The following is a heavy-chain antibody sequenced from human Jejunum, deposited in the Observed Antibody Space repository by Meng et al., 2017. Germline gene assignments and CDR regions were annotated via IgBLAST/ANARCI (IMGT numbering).Heavy chain of an antibody. CDR1: GFTFSSYT. V-gene: IGHV3-23*01. Sequence: GESLKISCAASGFTFSSYTMIWVRQAPGKGLEWVSAISAGGSTTYYADSVKGRFTISRDNSKDTLYLEMNSLRAEDTAIYFCAKGSVTYNAYDFDYWGQGTLITVSS. D-gene: IGHD5-12*01. J-gene: IGHJ4*02. CDR2: ISAGGSTT. CDR3: AKGSVTYNAYDFDY.